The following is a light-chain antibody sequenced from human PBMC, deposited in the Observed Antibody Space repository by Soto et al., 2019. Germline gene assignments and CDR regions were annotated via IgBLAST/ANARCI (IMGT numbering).Light chain of an antibody. Sequence: EIGLPRSPAPRPLSPGERATLSCRASQSVSSYLAWYQQKPGQAPRLLIYDASNRATGIPARFSGSGSGTDFTLTISSLEPEDFAVYYCQQRSNWPPWTFGQGTKVDI. V-gene: IGKV3-11*01. J-gene: IGKJ1*01. CDR2: DAS. CDR1: QSVSSY. CDR3: QQRSNWPPWT.